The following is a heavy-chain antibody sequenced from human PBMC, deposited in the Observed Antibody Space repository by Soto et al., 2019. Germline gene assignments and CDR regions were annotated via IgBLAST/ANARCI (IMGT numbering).Heavy chain of an antibody. V-gene: IGHV4-34*01. J-gene: IGHJ3*02. CDR1: GGSFSGYY. CDR3: ASGCSGGSCYSFSPSRAFDI. D-gene: IGHD2-15*01. Sequence: QVQLQQWGAGLLKPSETLSLTCAVYGGSFSGYYWSWIRQPPGKGLEWIGEINHSGSTSYNPSLKSRVTISVDTSKNQFSLKLSSVTAADTAVYYCASGCSGGSCYSFSPSRAFDIWGQGTMVTVSS. CDR2: INHSGST.